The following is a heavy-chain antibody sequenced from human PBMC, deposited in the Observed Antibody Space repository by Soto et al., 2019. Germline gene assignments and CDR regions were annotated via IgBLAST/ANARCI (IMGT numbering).Heavy chain of an antibody. CDR2: IYPGDSDT. Sequence: PGDSLKISCKASGYMFFNYWIGWVRQMPGKGLEWMGIIYPGDSDTRYSPSLQGQVTISVDKSIDTLYLQWDSLKASDTAMYYCAIQGVDIVRGSFDAFDTWGQGKMVTVSS. CDR1: GYMFFNYW. CDR3: AIQGVDIVRGSFDAFDT. J-gene: IGHJ3*02. V-gene: IGHV5-51*01. D-gene: IGHD2-2*03.